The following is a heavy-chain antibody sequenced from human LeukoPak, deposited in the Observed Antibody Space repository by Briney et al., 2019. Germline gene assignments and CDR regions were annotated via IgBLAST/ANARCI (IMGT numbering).Heavy chain of an antibody. CDR2: MDPNSGNT. CDR1: GYTFTSYD. J-gene: IGHJ5*02. Sequence: ASVKVSCKASGYTFTSYDINWVRQATGQGLEWMGWMDPNSGNTGYAQKFQGRVTITRDTSISTAYMELSSLRSEDTAVYYCARALIEYQLLSGFDPWGQGTLVTISS. CDR3: ARALIEYQLLSGFDP. D-gene: IGHD2-2*01. V-gene: IGHV1-8*03.